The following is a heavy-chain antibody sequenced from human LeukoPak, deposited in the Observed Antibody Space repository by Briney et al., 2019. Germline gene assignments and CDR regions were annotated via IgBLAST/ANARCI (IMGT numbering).Heavy chain of an antibody. CDR1: GGSITNYY. Sequence: SETLPLTCTVSGGSITNYYWSWIRQPPGKGLEYIGFIYHSGSTNYNPSLKSRVTMSVDKSKNQCSLRLSSVTAADTAIYFCARSTQDSSTSFDYWGQGTLVTVSS. CDR2: IYHSGST. J-gene: IGHJ4*02. D-gene: IGHD6-6*01. CDR3: ARSTQDSSTSFDY. V-gene: IGHV4-59*01.